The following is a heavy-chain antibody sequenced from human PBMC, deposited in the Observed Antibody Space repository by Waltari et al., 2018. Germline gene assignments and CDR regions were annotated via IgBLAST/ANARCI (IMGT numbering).Heavy chain of an antibody. CDR2: ISGGNSNT. D-gene: IGHD4-17*01. CDR3: ARRLTLEHTTVMRMPDPFDH. CDR1: GYTFSNYG. V-gene: IGHV1-18*01. Sequence: QVQLVQSGAEVTKPGASGRVSCEASGYTFSNYGISWVRLAPGAGFEWMGWISGGNSNTDDKHQIQCRVPKPIEKCANTADMVLRGLRSDDTSVYYCARRLTLEHTTVMRMPDPFDHWGQGTLVTVSS. J-gene: IGHJ5*02.